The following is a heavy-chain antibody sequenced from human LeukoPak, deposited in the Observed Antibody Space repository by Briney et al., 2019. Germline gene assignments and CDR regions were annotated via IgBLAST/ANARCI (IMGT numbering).Heavy chain of an antibody. J-gene: IGHJ3*02. CDR3: ARDLLGYHDAFDI. D-gene: IGHD3-22*01. Sequence: GGSLGLSCTASGFTFSTYSMIWVRQAPGRGLEWVSSISSGSSYRYYADSVKGRFTISRDNAKNSLYLQMNSLRAEDTAVYYCARDLLGYHDAFDIWGQGTMITVSS. CDR1: GFTFSTYS. CDR2: ISSGSSYR. V-gene: IGHV3-21*01.